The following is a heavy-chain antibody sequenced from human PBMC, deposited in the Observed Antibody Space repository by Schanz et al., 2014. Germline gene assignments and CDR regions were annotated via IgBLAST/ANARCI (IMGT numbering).Heavy chain of an antibody. J-gene: IGHJ4*02. CDR3: AKAPYADYGYFHY. CDR1: GFSFNNYW. Sequence: EVQLVESGGGLVQPGGSLRLSCAASGFSFNNYWMTWFRQAPGKGLEWVANIIHDGSEKFYVDSVKGRFTISRDNAKNSLYLQMDALRAEDTAVYYCAKAPYADYGYFHYWGQGTLVPVSS. V-gene: IGHV3-7*01. D-gene: IGHD4-17*01. CDR2: IIHDGSEK.